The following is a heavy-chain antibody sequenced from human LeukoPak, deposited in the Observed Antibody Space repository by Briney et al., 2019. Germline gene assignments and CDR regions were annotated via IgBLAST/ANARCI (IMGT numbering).Heavy chain of an antibody. Sequence: SSETLSLTCAVDGGSFTAYYWSVIRQPAGKGLEWIGEINHSGSINYNPTLKGRVTTSVDTSKNQFSLKLSCMTAADTAVYYCAMVVWGSYFDYWGQGTLVTVSS. CDR1: GGSFTAYY. D-gene: IGHD3-16*01. CDR2: INHSGSI. J-gene: IGHJ4*02. V-gene: IGHV4-34*01. CDR3: AMVVWGSYFDY.